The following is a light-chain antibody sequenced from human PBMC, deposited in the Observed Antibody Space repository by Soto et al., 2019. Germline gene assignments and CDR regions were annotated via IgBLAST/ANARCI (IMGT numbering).Light chain of an antibody. V-gene: IGKV3-20*01. J-gene: IGKJ2*01. CDR3: HQYGNSART. CDR1: QSVGGSY. Sequence: EIVLTQSPGTLSLSPGERATLSCRASQSVGGSYLAWYQKKHGHATRLLIHGAPSRATRNPDRFGGSGSGTYFTLTISRLEPKEFAVYYSHQYGNSARTFGQGTKQEVK. CDR2: GAP.